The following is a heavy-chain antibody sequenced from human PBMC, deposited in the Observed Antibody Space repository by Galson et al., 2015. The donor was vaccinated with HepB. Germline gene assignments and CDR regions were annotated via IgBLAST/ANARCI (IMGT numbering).Heavy chain of an antibody. Sequence: SVKVSCKVSGYTLTELSMHWVRQAPGKGLEWMGGFDPEDGETIYAQKFQGRVTMTEDTSTDTAYMELSSLRSEDTAVYYCATVSRGWGLLPIDSWGQGTLVTASS. CDR3: ATVSRGWGLLPIDS. J-gene: IGHJ4*02. V-gene: IGHV1-24*01. CDR1: GYTLTELS. D-gene: IGHD1-26*01. CDR2: FDPEDGET.